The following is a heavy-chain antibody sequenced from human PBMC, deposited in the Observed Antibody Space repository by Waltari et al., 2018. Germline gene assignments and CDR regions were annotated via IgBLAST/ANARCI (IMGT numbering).Heavy chain of an antibody. Sequence: EVQLVESGGGLVQPGGSLRLSCAASGFTFSSYEMNWVRQAPGKGLEGVACISSSGSTIYYADSVKGRFTISRDNAKNSLYLQMNSLRAEDTAVYYCARCIVIDYFDYWGQGTLVTVSS. CDR1: GFTFSSYE. V-gene: IGHV3-48*03. CDR3: ARCIVIDYFDY. J-gene: IGHJ4*02. D-gene: IGHD3-22*01. CDR2: ISSSGSTI.